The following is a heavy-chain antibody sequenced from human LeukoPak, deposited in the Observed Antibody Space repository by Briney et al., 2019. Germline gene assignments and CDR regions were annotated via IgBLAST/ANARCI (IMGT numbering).Heavy chain of an antibody. CDR1: GYTFTSYY. Sequence: ASVKVSCKASGYTFTSYYMHWVRQAPGQGLEWMGIINPSGGSTSYAQKFQGRVTMTRDTSTSTVYMELSSLRSEDTAVYYCASTPILGYCSGGSCYSRQAFDYWGQGTLVTVSS. D-gene: IGHD2-15*01. J-gene: IGHJ4*02. CDR3: ASTPILGYCSGGSCYSRQAFDY. V-gene: IGHV1-46*01. CDR2: INPSGGST.